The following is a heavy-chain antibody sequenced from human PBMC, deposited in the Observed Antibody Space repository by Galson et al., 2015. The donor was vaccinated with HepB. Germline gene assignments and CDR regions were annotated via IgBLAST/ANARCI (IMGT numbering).Heavy chain of an antibody. CDR2: ISSSSGTI. CDR3: ARGGIPITMRGCFQD. CDR1: GFTFSNYN. J-gene: IGHJ1*01. D-gene: IGHD3-22*01. V-gene: IGHV3-48*02. Sequence: SLRLSCAASGFTFSNYNMNWVRQAPGKGLEWVSYISSSSGTIHCADSVKGRFTISRDNAKNSLYLQMNSLRDEDTAVYYCARGGIPITMRGCFQDWGQGTLVTVSS.